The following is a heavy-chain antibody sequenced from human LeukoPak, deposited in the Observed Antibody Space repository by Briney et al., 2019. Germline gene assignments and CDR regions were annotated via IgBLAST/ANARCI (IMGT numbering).Heavy chain of an antibody. J-gene: IGHJ1*01. V-gene: IGHV3-30*18. CDR3: AKSGCSSTSCFQEYFQH. CDR1: GFTSSSYG. Sequence: GGSLRLSCAASGFTSSSYGMHWVRQAPGKGLEWVAVISYDGSNKYYADSVKGRFTISRDNSKNTLYLQMNSLRAEDTAVYYCAKSGCSSTSCFQEYFQHWGQGTLVTVSS. D-gene: IGHD2-2*01. CDR2: ISYDGSNK.